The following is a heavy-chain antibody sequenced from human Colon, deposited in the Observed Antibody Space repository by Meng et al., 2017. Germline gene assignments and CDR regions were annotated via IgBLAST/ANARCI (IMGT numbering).Heavy chain of an antibody. Sequence: QVHIHPVGSSLFRASEPQSPPCTFPVGSLVGLHWCWIRQPPGKGLEWIGEIDHFGISNYNSSLKGRLTMSGDTSKKQISLTLASVTAADTAVYYCATGLRHGDWFDPWGPGTLVTVSS. V-gene: IGHV4-34*01. J-gene: IGHJ5*02. CDR3: ATGLRHGDWFDP. CDR1: VGSLVGLH. D-gene: IGHD4-17*01. CDR2: IDHFGIS.